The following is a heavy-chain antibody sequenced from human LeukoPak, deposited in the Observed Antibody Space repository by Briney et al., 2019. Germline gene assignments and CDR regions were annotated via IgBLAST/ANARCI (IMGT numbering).Heavy chain of an antibody. CDR2: INRNSGGT. Sequence: ASVKVSCRASGYTFTGYYMRWVRQAPGQGLEWMGWINRNSGGTNYAQKFQGRVTMTRDTSISTAYMELSRLRSDDTAVYYCAKRQYCSGGSCYSPKFLYYYYGMDVWGQGTTVTVSS. CDR3: AKRQYCSGGSCYSPKFLYYYYGMDV. D-gene: IGHD2-15*01. CDR1: GYTFTGYY. J-gene: IGHJ6*02. V-gene: IGHV1-2*02.